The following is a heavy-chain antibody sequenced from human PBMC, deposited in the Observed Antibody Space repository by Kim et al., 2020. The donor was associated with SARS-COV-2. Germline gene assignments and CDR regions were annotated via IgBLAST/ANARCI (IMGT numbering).Heavy chain of an antibody. J-gene: IGHJ4*02. CDR1: GFTFSSYA. D-gene: IGHD3-10*01. Sequence: GGSLRLSCAASGFTFSSYAMSWVRQAPGKGLEWVSAISGSGGSTYYADSVKGRFTISRDNSKNTLYLQMNSLRAEDTAVYYCAKPGVLLWFGEQTGDYWGQGTLVTVSS. V-gene: IGHV3-23*01. CDR2: ISGSGGST. CDR3: AKPGVLLWFGEQTGDY.